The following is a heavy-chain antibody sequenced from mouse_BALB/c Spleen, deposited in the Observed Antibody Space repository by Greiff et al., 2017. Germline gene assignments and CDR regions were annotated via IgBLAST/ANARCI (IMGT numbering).Heavy chain of an antibody. CDR3: TRHYRYDDYAMDY. V-gene: IGHV6-6*02. CDR2: IRLKSNNYAT. Sequence: EVQLQESGGGLVQPGGSMKLSCVASGFTFSNYWMNWVRQSPEKGLEWVAEIRLKSNNYATHYAESVKGRFTISRDDSKSSVYLQMNNLRAEDTGIYYCTRHYRYDDYAMDYWGQGTSVTVSS. CDR1: GFTFSNYW. D-gene: IGHD2-14*01. J-gene: IGHJ4*01.